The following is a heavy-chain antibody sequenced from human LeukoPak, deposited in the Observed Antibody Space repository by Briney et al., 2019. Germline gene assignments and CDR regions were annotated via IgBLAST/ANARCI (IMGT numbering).Heavy chain of an antibody. Sequence: GGSLRLSCAASGFTFDDYAMHWVRQAPGKGLEWVSGISWNSGSIGYADSVKGRFTISRDNAKNSLYLQMNSLRAEDTAVYYCATSIVYDYGDYYAFDIWGQGTMVTVSS. J-gene: IGHJ3*02. V-gene: IGHV3-9*01. CDR1: GFTFDDYA. D-gene: IGHD4-17*01. CDR3: ATSIVYDYGDYYAFDI. CDR2: ISWNSGSI.